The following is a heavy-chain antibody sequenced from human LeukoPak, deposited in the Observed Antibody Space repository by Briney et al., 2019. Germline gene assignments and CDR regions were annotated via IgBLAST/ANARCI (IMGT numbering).Heavy chain of an antibody. CDR1: GGSISSSSYY. J-gene: IGHJ6*03. Sequence: SETLSLTCTVSGGSISSSSYYWGWFRQPPGKGLEWIGSIYYSGSTYYNPSLKSRVIISVDTSKNQFSLKLSSVTAADTAVYYCARIDDYSNVYYYYYMDVWGKGTTVTVSS. CDR3: ARIDDYSNVYYYYYMDV. D-gene: IGHD4-11*01. CDR2: IYYSGST. V-gene: IGHV4-39*07.